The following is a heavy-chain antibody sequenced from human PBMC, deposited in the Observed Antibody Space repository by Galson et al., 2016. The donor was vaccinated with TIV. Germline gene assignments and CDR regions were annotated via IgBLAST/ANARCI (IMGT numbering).Heavy chain of an antibody. CDR3: ARGEVYDSLDG. J-gene: IGHJ4*02. CDR1: GYTFTDFY. V-gene: IGHV1-2*02. CDR2: INPHSGDT. D-gene: IGHD3-22*01. Sequence: SVKVSCKASGYTFTDFYIHWVRQAPGQGLEWMGCINPHSGDTKFVQRFQGRVTTTADESTSTAYMELSSLRSEDTAVYYCARGEVYDSLDGWGQGTLVTVSS.